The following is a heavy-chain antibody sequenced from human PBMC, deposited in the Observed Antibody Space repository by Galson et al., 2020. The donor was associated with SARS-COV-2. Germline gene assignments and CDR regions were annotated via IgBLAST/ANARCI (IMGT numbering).Heavy chain of an antibody. D-gene: IGHD2-15*01. CDR2: IYYTGST. V-gene: IGHV4-59*08. CDR3: ARHTPNYGVDV. J-gene: IGHJ6*02. CDR1: GGSIRSYY. Sequence: SETLSLTCTVSGGSIRSYYWSWIRQPPGKGLEWIGNIYYTGSTKYNPSLKSRVTISVDTSKNQFSLRVTSVTAADTAVYYCARHTPNYGVDVWGQGTTVTVSS.